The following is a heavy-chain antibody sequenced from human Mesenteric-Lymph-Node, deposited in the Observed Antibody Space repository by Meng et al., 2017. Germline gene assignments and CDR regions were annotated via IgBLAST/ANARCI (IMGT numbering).Heavy chain of an antibody. Sequence: ETLSLTCTVSGGSISSSSYYWGWIRQPPGKGLEWVSRLKSDGSSTNYADSVKGRFTISRDNAKNTLYLQMNSLRAEDTAVYYCARDWRGGWLQREYYFDYWGQGTLVTVSS. D-gene: IGHD5-24*01. CDR1: GGSISSSSYY. V-gene: IGHV3-74*01. J-gene: IGHJ4*02. CDR2: LKSDGSST. CDR3: ARDWRGGWLQREYYFDY.